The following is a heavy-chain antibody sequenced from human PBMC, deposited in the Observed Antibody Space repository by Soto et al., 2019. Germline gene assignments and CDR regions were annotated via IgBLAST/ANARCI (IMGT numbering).Heavy chain of an antibody. J-gene: IGHJ2*01. CDR3: ARMSYFYDKWYFDL. V-gene: IGHV4-30-4*01. D-gene: IGHD3-22*01. CDR2: VYYSGTT. CDR1: GASINNNDYY. Sequence: SETLSLTCTVSGASINNNDYYWSWIRQTPGKGLEWVGYVYYSGTTDYIPSLKSRLSMSIDKSQNQFTLKLNSVTAADTATYYCARMSYFYDKWYFDLWGRGTLVTVSS.